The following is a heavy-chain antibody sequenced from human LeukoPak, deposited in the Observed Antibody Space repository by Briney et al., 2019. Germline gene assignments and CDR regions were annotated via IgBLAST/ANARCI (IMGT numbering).Heavy chain of an antibody. V-gene: IGHV4-39*01. Sequence: SETLSLTCTISGGSTSRRSYYWAWIRQPPGKGLECIGSIYYSGSPYYNPSLKSRVTISVDTSKNQFSLRLSSVTAADTAVYYCATWRTAKTGFDYWGQGTLVTVSS. CDR2: IYYSGSP. J-gene: IGHJ4*02. CDR3: ATWRTAKTGFDY. D-gene: IGHD1-1*01. CDR1: GGSTSRRSYY.